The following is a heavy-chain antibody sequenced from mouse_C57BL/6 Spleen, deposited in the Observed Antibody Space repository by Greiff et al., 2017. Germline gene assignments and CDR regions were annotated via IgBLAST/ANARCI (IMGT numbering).Heavy chain of an antibody. Sequence: EVNLMESGAGLVKPGGSLKLSCAASGFTFSSYAMSWVRQTPEKRLEWVAYISSGGDYIYYADTVKGRFTISRDNARNTLYLQMSSLKSEDTAMYYCTRDIYYGSSYPYYAMDYWGQGTSVTVSS. J-gene: IGHJ4*01. CDR3: TRDIYYGSSYPYYAMDY. D-gene: IGHD1-1*01. CDR2: ISSGGDYI. V-gene: IGHV5-9-1*02. CDR1: GFTFSSYA.